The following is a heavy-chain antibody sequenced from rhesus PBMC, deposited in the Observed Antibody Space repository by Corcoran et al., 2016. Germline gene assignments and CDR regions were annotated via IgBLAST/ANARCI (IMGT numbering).Heavy chain of an antibody. CDR1: GFSLSTSGCG. J-gene: IGHJ4*01. CDR3: AQRYSSSYYY. Sequence: QVTLKESGPALVKPTQTLPPTCTFPGFSLSTSGCGVGWFRQPPGKTLDWLAHIYWDDDKRYSTSLRCRLTISKDTSKNQVVLTMTNMDPVDTATYYCAQRYSSSYYYGGQGVLVTVSS. D-gene: IGHD6-43*01. V-gene: IGHV2-1*01. CDR2: IYWDDDK.